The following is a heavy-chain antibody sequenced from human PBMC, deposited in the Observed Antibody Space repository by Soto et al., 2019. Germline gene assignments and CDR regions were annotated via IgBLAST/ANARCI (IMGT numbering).Heavy chain of an antibody. D-gene: IGHD1-1*01. CDR2: IYYSGST. Sequence: SETLSLTCTVSGGSISSSSYYWGWIRQPPGKGLEWIGSIYYSGSTYYNPSLKSRVTISVDTSKNQFSLKLSSVTAADTAVYYCARGTTSFDYWGQGTLVTAPQ. CDR3: ARGTTSFDY. CDR1: GGSISSSSYY. J-gene: IGHJ4*02. V-gene: IGHV4-39*01.